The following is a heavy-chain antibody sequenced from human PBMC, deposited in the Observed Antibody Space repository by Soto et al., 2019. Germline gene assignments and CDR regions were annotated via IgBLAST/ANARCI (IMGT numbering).Heavy chain of an antibody. D-gene: IGHD3-22*01. Sequence: QVQLQQWGAGLLKPSETLSLTCAVYGGSGGSFSGYYWSWIRQPPGKVLEWIGEINHSGSTNYHPSLQSRVTISVDTSKNHFSLKLSSVTAADTAVYYCARHNYDSSRYYHYYYGMDVWGQGTTVTVSS. CDR3: ARHNYDSSRYYHYYYGMDV. J-gene: IGHJ6*02. V-gene: IGHV4-34*01. CDR1: GGSGGSFSGYY. CDR2: INHSGST.